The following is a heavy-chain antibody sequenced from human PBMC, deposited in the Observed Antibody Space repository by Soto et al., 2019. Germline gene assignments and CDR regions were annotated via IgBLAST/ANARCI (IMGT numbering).Heavy chain of an antibody. CDR2: IYYSGST. CDR1: GGSISSYY. CDR3: TRLPPRGMDV. V-gene: IGHV4-59*01. J-gene: IGHJ6*02. Sequence: SVILCLTCTVSGGSISSYYWRCIRQPPGKGLEWIGYIYYSGSTNYKPSLKSRVTISVDTSKTQFSLKLRSVTAADTAVKYCTRLPPRGMDVWGQGTTVTVSS.